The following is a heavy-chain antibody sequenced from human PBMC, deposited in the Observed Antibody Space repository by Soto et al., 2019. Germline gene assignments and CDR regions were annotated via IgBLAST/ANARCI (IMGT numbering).Heavy chain of an antibody. J-gene: IGHJ5*02. V-gene: IGHV4-34*01. CDR3: ARGKSITYYDFWSGHGGVHWFDP. CDR2: INHSGST. D-gene: IGHD3-3*01. CDR1: GGSFSGYY. Sequence: SETLSLTCAVYGGSFSGYYWSWIRQPPGKGLEWIGEINHSGSTNYNPSLKSRVTISVDTSKNQFSLKLSSVTAADTAVYYCARGKSITYYDFWSGHGGVHWFDPWGQGTLVTVSS.